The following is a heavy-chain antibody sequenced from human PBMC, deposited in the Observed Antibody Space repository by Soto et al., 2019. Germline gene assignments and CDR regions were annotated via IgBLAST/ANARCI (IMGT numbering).Heavy chain of an antibody. V-gene: IGHV3-23*01. CDR3: ARGFAAAAGTRPYDAFDI. CDR1: GFTFGTYP. CDR2: ITKSGDGT. D-gene: IGHD6-13*01. J-gene: IGHJ3*02. Sequence: PGGSLRLSCAASGFTFGTYPMSWVRQASGKGLEWVSTITKSGDGTYYADSVKGRFTISRDNAKNSLYLQMNSLRAGDTAVYYCARGFAAAAGTRPYDAFDIWGQGTMVTVSS.